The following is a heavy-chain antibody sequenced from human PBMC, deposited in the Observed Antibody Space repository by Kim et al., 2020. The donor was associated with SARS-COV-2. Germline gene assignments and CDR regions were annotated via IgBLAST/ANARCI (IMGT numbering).Heavy chain of an antibody. J-gene: IGHJ4*02. CDR2: IYYSGST. CDR1: GGSISSYY. CDR3: ARASRRLGELSLSLDY. V-gene: IGHV4-59*01. Sequence: SETLSLTCTVSGGSISSYYWSWIRQPPGKGLEWIGYIYYSGSTNYNPSLKSRVTISVDTSKNQFSLKLSSVTAADTAVYYCARASRRLGELSLSLDYWGQGTLVTVSS. D-gene: IGHD3-16*02.